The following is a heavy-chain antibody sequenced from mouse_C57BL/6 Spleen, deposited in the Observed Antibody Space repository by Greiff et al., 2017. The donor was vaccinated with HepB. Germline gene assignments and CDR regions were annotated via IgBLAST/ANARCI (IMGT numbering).Heavy chain of an antibody. CDR2: INPGSGGT. CDR3: ARCHGSSYDYYAMDY. J-gene: IGHJ4*01. CDR1: GYAFTNYL. V-gene: IGHV1-54*01. D-gene: IGHD1-1*01. Sequence: VQLVESGAELVRPGTSVKVSCKASGYAFTNYLIEWVKQRPGQGLEWIGVINPGSGGTNYNEKFKGKATLTADKSSSTAYMQLSSLTSEDSAVYFCARCHGSSYDYYAMDYWGQGTSVTVSS.